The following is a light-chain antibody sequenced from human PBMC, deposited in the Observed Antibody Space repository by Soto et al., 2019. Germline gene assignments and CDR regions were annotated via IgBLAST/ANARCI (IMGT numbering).Light chain of an antibody. V-gene: IGKV3-15*01. Sequence: EIVVTQSPSTLSVSPGERATLSCRASQSVSSFLAWYQQKPGQAPRLLIYGASTRATGIPARFSGSGSGTEFTLTISSLQSEDFAVYYCQQYNNWPKTFGQGTKLDIK. J-gene: IGKJ1*01. CDR3: QQYNNWPKT. CDR2: GAS. CDR1: QSVSSF.